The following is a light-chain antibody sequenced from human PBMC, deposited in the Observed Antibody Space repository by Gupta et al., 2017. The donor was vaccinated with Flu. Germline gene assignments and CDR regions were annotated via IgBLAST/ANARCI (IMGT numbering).Light chain of an antibody. Sequence: AIRMTQSPSSFSASTGDRVTITCRASQGISSYLAWYQQKPGKAPKLLIYAAPTLQSGVPSRFSGSGSGTDFTLTISCLQSEDFATYYCQQYYSYPPFTFGPGTKVDIK. V-gene: IGKV1-8*01. CDR3: QQYYSYPPFT. CDR2: AAP. J-gene: IGKJ3*01. CDR1: QGISSY.